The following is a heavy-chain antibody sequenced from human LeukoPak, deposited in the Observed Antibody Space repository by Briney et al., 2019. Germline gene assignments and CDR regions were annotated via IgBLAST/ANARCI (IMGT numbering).Heavy chain of an antibody. J-gene: IGHJ4*02. CDR2: ISYDGSKK. CDR3: ARATPISGWYSVY. V-gene: IGHV3-30*03. D-gene: IGHD6-19*01. CDR1: GFTFSSYG. Sequence: GGSLRLSCAASGFTFSSYGMHWVRQAPGKGLEWVTVISYDGSKKYYADSVKGRFTISRDNSKNTLYLQMNSLRAEDTAVYYCARATPISGWYSVYWGQGTLVTVSS.